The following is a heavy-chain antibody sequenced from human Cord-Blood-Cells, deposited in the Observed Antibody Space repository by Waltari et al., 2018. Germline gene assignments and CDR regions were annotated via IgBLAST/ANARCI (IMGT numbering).Heavy chain of an antibody. D-gene: IGHD6-6*01. CDR1: GGTFSSYA. CDR2: IIPIFGSA. Sequence: QVQLVQSGAEVKKPGSSVKVSCKASGGTFSSYAISCVRQAPGQGLEWMGRIIPIFGSANYAQEFQGRGTISPDESPSTAYMGVSSLRSEETAVYYWARRQLGYWYFGLWGRGTLVTVSS. J-gene: IGHJ2*01. V-gene: IGHV1-69*18. CDR3: ARRQLGYWYFGL.